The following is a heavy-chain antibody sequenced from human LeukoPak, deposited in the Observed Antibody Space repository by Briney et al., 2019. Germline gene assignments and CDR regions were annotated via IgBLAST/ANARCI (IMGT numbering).Heavy chain of an antibody. CDR1: GGSISSSSYY. J-gene: IGHJ4*02. V-gene: IGHV4-39*07. D-gene: IGHD7-27*01. Sequence: KPSETLFLTCTVSGGSISSSSYYWGWIRQPPGRGLEWIGEINHSGSTNYDPSLKSRVTISVDTSKNQFSLKLSSVTAADTAVYYCARFRANWGLKYYFDYWGQGTLVTVSS. CDR3: ARFRANWGLKYYFDY. CDR2: INHSGST.